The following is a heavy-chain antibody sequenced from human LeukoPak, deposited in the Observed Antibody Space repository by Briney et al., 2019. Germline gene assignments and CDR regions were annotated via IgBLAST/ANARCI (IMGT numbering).Heavy chain of an antibody. Sequence: GGSLRLSCAASGFTFSIYAMHWVRQAPGKGLEWVAVISYDGSNKYYADSVKGRFTISRDNSKNTLYLQMNSLRAEDTAVYYCARDLSMDSSSWYSWDYGTDVWGQGTTVTVSS. V-gene: IGHV3-30-3*01. CDR2: ISYDGSNK. J-gene: IGHJ6*02. D-gene: IGHD6-13*01. CDR3: ARDLSMDSSSWYSWDYGTDV. CDR1: GFTFSIYA.